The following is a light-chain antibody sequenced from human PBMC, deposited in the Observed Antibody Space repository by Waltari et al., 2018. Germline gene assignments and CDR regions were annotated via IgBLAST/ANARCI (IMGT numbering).Light chain of an antibody. CDR3: SSSTSSTTWL. Sequence: QSALTQPASVSGSPGQSITISCIGTSSDIGGYNYVSWYQQSPGKAPKLLIFEVSNRPSGVSHRSSGSTSGNTPSLTIAGRQAEAAADYSCSSSTSSTTWLFGGGTKLTVL. J-gene: IGLJ3*02. CDR1: SSDIGGYNY. V-gene: IGLV2-14*01. CDR2: EVS.